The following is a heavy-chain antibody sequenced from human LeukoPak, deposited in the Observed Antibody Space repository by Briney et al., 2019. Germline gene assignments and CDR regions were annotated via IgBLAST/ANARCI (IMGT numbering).Heavy chain of an antibody. V-gene: IGHV3-23*01. CDR3: ANIPPFDYGDYAIRLD. CDR2: IRNFGET. D-gene: IGHD4-17*01. CDR1: GFTFRNYA. Sequence: GASLSLSRAASGFTFRNYAMAWVRQAPGKGLEWVSSIRNFGETHYADSVRGRFIISRDNSQNTLYLQMNSLRAEDSALYYCANIPPFDYGDYAIRLDWGQGTLVTVSS. J-gene: IGHJ4*02.